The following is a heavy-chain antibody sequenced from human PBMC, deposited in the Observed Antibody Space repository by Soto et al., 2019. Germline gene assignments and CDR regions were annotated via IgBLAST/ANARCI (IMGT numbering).Heavy chain of an antibody. Sequence: GGSLRLSCTASGFTITNYWMSWVRQAQGRGLEWVAKINPDGSAKYYVDSVKGRFTISRDSAKNSLSLELNSLRVDDTAVYYCTRGPFWGQGSLVTVSS. V-gene: IGHV3-7*05. CDR1: GFTITNYW. CDR2: INPDGSAK. CDR3: TRGPF. J-gene: IGHJ4*02.